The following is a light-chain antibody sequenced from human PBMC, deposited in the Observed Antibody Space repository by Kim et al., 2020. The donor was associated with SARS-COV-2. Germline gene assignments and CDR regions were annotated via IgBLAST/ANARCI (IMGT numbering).Light chain of an antibody. Sequence: PGKTARITCGGNNLERRSVHWYQQKPCQAPVLILFDDSDRSSGIPERFSGSNSGNTATLTISRVEAADEADYYCQVWDSITDPVIFGGGTQLSVL. V-gene: IGLV3-21*03. J-gene: IGLJ2*01. CDR1: NLERRS. CDR3: QVWDSITDPVI. CDR2: DDS.